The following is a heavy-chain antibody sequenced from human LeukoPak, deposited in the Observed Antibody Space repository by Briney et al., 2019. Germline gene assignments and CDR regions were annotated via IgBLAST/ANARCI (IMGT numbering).Heavy chain of an antibody. D-gene: IGHD3-3*01. Sequence: SQTLSLTCPVSGGSISSGGYYWSWIRQHPGKGLEWIGYIYNSGSADFNPSLKSRGTIAVGTSKNQFSLKLSSMTAADTAVYYCARGSESDPVYFDYWGQGTLVTVSS. CDR3: ARGSESDPVYFDY. J-gene: IGHJ4*02. CDR2: IYNSGSA. V-gene: IGHV4-31*03. CDR1: GGSISSGGYY.